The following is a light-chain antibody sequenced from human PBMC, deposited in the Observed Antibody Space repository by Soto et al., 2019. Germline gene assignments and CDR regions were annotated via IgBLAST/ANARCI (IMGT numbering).Light chain of an antibody. Sequence: QSVLTQPPSASGTPGQRVTISCSGSSSNIGSNTVNWYQQLPGTAPKLLIYSNNLRPSGVPDRFSGSKSGTSASLAISGLQSEDEADYYCAAWHDSLNGPVFGGGTKLTVL. V-gene: IGLV1-44*01. J-gene: IGLJ2*01. CDR1: SSNIGSNT. CDR3: AAWHDSLNGPV. CDR2: SNN.